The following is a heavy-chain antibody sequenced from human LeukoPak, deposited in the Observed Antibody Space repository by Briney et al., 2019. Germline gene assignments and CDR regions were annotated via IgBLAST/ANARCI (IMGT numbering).Heavy chain of an antibody. CDR2: ISWNSGSI. CDR3: AKDSGSYSTSFDY. D-gene: IGHD1-26*01. Sequence: PGRSLRLSCAASGFTFDDYAMHWVRQAPGKGLEWVSGISWNSGSIGYADSVEGRFTISRDNAKSSLYLQMNSLRAEDMALYYCAKDSGSYSTSFDYWGQGTLVTVSS. CDR1: GFTFDDYA. V-gene: IGHV3-9*03. J-gene: IGHJ4*02.